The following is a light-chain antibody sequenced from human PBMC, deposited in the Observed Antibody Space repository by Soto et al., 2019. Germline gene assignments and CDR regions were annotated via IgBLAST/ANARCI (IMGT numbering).Light chain of an antibody. V-gene: IGLV2-8*01. CDR2: EVI. J-gene: IGLJ1*01. Sequence: QSVLTQPPSASGSPGQSVTTSCTGTSSDVGGYNYVSWYQQHPGKAPKLMIYEVIKRPSGVPDRFSGSKSGNTASLTVSGLQAEDEADYYCSSFAGSTNFAVFGTGTKVTVL. CDR3: SSFAGSTNFAV. CDR1: SSDVGGYNY.